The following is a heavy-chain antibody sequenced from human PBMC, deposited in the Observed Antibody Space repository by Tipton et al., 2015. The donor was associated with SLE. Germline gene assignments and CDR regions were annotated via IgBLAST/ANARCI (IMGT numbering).Heavy chain of an antibody. CDR3: AAVLQLSSGWPY. V-gene: IGHV3-23*01. CDR2: ISGSGGST. CDR1: GFTFSSYA. J-gene: IGHJ4*02. Sequence: GSLRLSCAASGFTFSSYAMSWVRQAPGKGLEWVSAISGSGGSTYYADSVKGRFTISRDNSKNTLYLQMNSLRAEDTAVYYCAAVLQLSSGWPYWGQGTLVTVSS. D-gene: IGHD6-19*01.